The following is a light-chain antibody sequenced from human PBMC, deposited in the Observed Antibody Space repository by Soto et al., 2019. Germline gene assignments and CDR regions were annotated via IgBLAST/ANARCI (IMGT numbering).Light chain of an antibody. J-gene: IGKJ1*01. V-gene: IGKV3-20*01. CDR3: QQYGSSPGT. Sequence: EIMLTHSPGTLSLSPGERASLSSSASQSVSSSYLAWYQQKPGQAPRLLIYGASSSATGIPDRFSGSGSGTDFTLTISRLEPEDFAVYYCQQYGSSPGTFGQGTKVDIK. CDR2: GAS. CDR1: QSVSSSY.